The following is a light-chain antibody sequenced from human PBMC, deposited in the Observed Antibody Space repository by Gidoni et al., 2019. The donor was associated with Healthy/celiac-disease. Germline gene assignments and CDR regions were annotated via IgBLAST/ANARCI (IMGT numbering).Light chain of an antibody. V-gene: IGKV3-20*01. CDR2: GAS. J-gene: IGKJ2*01. Sequence: ETVLTQSPGNRSLSPGERATLSCRASQSVSSSYLAWYQQKPGQAPRLLISGASSRATGIPDRFSGSGSVTDLSLTISRLEPEDFAVYYCQQYGSSPDTFGQGTKLEIK. CDR1: QSVSSSY. CDR3: QQYGSSPDT.